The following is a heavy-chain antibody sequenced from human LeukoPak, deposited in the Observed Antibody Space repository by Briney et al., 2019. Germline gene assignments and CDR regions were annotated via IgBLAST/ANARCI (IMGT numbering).Heavy chain of an antibody. J-gene: IGHJ6*03. V-gene: IGHV3-21*01. D-gene: IGHD1-26*01. CDR2: ITSTSSYI. CDR1: GFTFSNYN. Sequence: GSPRLSCAASGFTFSNYNMNWVRQAPGKGLEWVSSITSTSSYIYYADSVKGRFTISRDNAENSLYLQMNSLRAEDTAVYYCARDPYSGSYGDYYYYYMDVWGKGTTVTISS. CDR3: ARDPYSGSYGDYYYYYMDV.